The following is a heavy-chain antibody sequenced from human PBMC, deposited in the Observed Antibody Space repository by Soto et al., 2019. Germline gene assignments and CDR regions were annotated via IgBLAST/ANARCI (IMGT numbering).Heavy chain of an antibody. CDR2: IYHSGST. Sequence: PSETLSLTCGVSGNTISTGRYSWAWIRQPPGKGLEWIGYIYHSGSTYYNPSLKSRVTISVDRSKNQFSLKLSSVTAADTAVYYCARVPDRWGQGTLVT. J-gene: IGHJ5*02. CDR1: GNTISTGRYS. CDR3: ARVPDR. D-gene: IGHD2-2*01. V-gene: IGHV4-30-2*01.